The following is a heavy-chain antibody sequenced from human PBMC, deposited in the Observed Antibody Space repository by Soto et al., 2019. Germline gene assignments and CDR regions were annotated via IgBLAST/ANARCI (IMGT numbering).Heavy chain of an antibody. J-gene: IGHJ3*02. CDR1: GGSISSYY. Sequence: LSLTCTVSGGSISSYYWSWIRQPPGKGLEWIGYIYYSGSTNYNPSLKSLVTISVDTSKNQFSLKLSSVTAAVTAVYYCASVTIYGGGLPRAPDAYDIWGQGKM. D-gene: IGHD3-3*01. V-gene: IGHV4-59*01. CDR3: ASVTIYGGGLPRAPDAYDI. CDR2: IYYSGST.